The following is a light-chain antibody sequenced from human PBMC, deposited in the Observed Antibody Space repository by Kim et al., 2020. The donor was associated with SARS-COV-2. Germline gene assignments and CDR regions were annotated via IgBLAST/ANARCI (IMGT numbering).Light chain of an antibody. CDR3: QTWGTGIHWV. CDR1: SGHSSYA. CDR2: LNSDGSH. J-gene: IGLJ3*02. V-gene: IGLV4-69*01. Sequence: SVKLACTLSSGHSSYAIAWHQQQPEKGPRYLMKLNSDGSHSKGDGIPDRFSGSSSGAERYLTISSLQSEDEADYYCQTWGTGIHWVFGGGTQLTVL.